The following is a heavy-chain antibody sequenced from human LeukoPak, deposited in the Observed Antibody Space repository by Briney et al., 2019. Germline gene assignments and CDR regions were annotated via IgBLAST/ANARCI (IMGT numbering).Heavy chain of an antibody. D-gene: IGHD1-1*01. Sequence: GGSLRLSCASSGFTFNQYAMTWVRRAPGKGLEWVSSITASGDSTFCADSVKGRFTISRDNSKNTLYLQMSSLRAEDTAVYYCARDYPTSGIVTIFDYWGQGSLVTVSS. J-gene: IGHJ4*02. V-gene: IGHV3-23*01. CDR3: ARDYPTSGIVTIFDY. CDR1: GFTFNQYA. CDR2: ITASGDST.